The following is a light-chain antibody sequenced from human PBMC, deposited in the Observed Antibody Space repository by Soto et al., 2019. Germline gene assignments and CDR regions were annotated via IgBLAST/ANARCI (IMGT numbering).Light chain of an antibody. J-gene: IGLJ1*01. CDR1: SGDVGGYDY. V-gene: IGLV2-8*01. CDR2: EVT. CDR3: CSYAGSNNYYL. Sequence: QSALTQPPSASGSPGQSVTIPCTGTSGDVGGYDYVSWYQQHPGKAPKLMIYEVTKRPLGVPDRFSGSKSGNTASLTVSGLQDDDEADSYCCSYAGSNNYYLFGPGTKVTVL.